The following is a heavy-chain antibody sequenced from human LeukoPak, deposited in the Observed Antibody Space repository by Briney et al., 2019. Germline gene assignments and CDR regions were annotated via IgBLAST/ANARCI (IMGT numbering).Heavy chain of an antibody. CDR2: MNPNSGNT. CDR3: ARDGIVGAGRPY. Sequence: ASVKVSCKASGYTFTSYDINWVRQATGQGLEWMGWMNPNSGNTGYAQKFQGRVTMTRNTSISTAYMELSSLRSEDTAVYYCARDGIVGAGRPYWGQGTLVTVSS. D-gene: IGHD1-26*01. V-gene: IGHV1-8*01. CDR1: GYTFTSYD. J-gene: IGHJ4*02.